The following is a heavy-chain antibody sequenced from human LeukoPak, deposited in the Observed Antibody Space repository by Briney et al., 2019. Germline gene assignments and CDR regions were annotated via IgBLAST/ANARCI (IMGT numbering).Heavy chain of an antibody. J-gene: IGHJ4*02. CDR1: GFTFSSYA. D-gene: IGHD2-2*01. CDR3: AKDGGRYCSSTSCSEFDY. Sequence: GGSLRLSCAASGFTFSSYAMSGVRQAPGKGLEWVSAISGSGGSTYYADSVKGRFTISRDNSKNTLYLQMNSLRAEDTAVYYCAKDGGRYCSSTSCSEFDYWGQGTLVTVSS. CDR2: ISGSGGST. V-gene: IGHV3-23*01.